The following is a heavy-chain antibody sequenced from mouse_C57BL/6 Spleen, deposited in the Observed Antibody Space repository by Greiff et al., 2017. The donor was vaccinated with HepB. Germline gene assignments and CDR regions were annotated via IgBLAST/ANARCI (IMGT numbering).Heavy chain of an antibody. V-gene: IGHV5-6*02. Sequence: EVKLVESGGDLVKPGGSLKLSCAASGFTFSSYGMSWVRQTPDKRLEWVATISSGGSYTYYPDSVKGRFTISRDNAKNTLYLQMSSLKSEDTAMYYCARQDYGSGFAYWGQGTLVTVSA. CDR2: ISSGGSYT. J-gene: IGHJ3*01. D-gene: IGHD1-1*01. CDR1: GFTFSSYG. CDR3: ARQDYGSGFAY.